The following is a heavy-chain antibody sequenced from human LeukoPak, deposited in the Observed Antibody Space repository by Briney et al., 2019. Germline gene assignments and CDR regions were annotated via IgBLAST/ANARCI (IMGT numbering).Heavy chain of an antibody. CDR2: INHSGGT. CDR3: ARGRHSSSWLYYYYYMDV. V-gene: IGHV4-34*01. Sequence: SETLSLTCAVYGGSFSGYYWSWIRQPPGKGLEWIGEINHSGGTNYNPSLKSRVTISVDTSKNQFSPKLSSVTAADTAVYYCARGRHSSSWLYYYYYMDVWGKGTTVTVSS. CDR1: GGSFSGYY. J-gene: IGHJ6*03. D-gene: IGHD6-13*01.